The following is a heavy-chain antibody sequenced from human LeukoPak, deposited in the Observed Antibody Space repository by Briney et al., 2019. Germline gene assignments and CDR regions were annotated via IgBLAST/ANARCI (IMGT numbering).Heavy chain of an antibody. V-gene: IGHV1-69*13. CDR3: ARGVRNYDFPPWFDP. CDR2: IIPIFGTA. J-gene: IGHJ5*02. Sequence: SVKVSCKASGYTFTGYYMHWVRQAPGQGLEWMGGIIPIFGTANYAQKFQGRVTITADESTSTAYMELSSLRSEDTAVYYCARGVRNYDFPPWFDPWGQGTLVTVSS. CDR1: GYTFTGYY. D-gene: IGHD3-3*01.